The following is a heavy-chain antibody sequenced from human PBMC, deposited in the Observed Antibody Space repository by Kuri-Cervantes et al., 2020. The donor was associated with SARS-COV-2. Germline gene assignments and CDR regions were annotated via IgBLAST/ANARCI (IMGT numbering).Heavy chain of an antibody. V-gene: IGHV5-10-1*01. J-gene: IGHJ2*01. D-gene: IGHD5-18*01. Sequence: GGSLRLSCKVSEDSATSYWITWVRQMPGKGLEWMGRIDPTDSYTKYSPSFEGHVTMSADKSSNTAFLQWESLKASDTAIYYCARHKLYVQTPMVLYWFFDLWGRGTLVTVSS. CDR2: IDPTDSYT. CDR1: EDSATSYW. CDR3: ARHKLYVQTPMVLYWFFDL.